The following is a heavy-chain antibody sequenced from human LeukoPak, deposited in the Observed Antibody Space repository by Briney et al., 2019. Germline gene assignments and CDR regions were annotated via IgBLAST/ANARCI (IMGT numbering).Heavy chain of an antibody. Sequence: PSETLSLTCTVSGGSISSGSYYWSWIRQPAGKGLEWIGRIYTSGSTNYNPSLKSRVTISVDTSKNQFSLKLSSVTAADTAVYYCARRDIVASHYMDVWGKGTTDTVSS. V-gene: IGHV4-61*02. CDR3: ARRDIVASHYMDV. CDR2: IYTSGST. CDR1: GGSISSGSYY. D-gene: IGHD5-12*01. J-gene: IGHJ6*03.